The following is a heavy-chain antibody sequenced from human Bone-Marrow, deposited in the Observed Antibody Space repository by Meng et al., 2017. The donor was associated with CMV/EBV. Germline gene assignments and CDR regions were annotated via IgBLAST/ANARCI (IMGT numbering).Heavy chain of an antibody. CDR3: ARGSGNFDY. V-gene: IGHV3-21*01. CDR1: GFTFSSYS. CDR2: ISSSSSYI. D-gene: IGHD3-3*01. Sequence: GESLKISCAASGFTFSSYSMNRVRQAPGKGLEWVSSISSSSSYIYYADSVKGRFTISRDNAKNSLYLQMNSLRAEDTAVYYCARGSGNFDYWGQGTLVTVSS. J-gene: IGHJ4*02.